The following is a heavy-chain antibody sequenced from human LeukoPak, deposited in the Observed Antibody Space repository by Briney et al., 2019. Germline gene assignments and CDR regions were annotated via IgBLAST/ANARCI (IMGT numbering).Heavy chain of an antibody. CDR3: ARSHEASLDAFDI. D-gene: IGHD3-16*02. CDR1: GGSISSGSYY. CDR2: IYTSGST. V-gene: IGHV4-61*02. J-gene: IGHJ3*02. Sequence: PSETLSLTCTVSGGSISSGSYYWSWIRQPAGKGLEWIGRIYTSGSTNYNPSLKSRVTISLDTSKNQFSLKLSSVTAADTAVYYCARSHEASLDAFDIWDQGTMVTVSS.